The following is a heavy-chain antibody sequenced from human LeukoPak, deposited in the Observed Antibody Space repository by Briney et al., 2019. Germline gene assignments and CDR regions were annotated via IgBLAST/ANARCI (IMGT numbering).Heavy chain of an antibody. J-gene: IGHJ6*02. D-gene: IGHD4-17*01. CDR2: INPNSGGT. Sequence: GASVKVSCKASGYTFTGYYMHWVRQAPGQGLEWMGWINPNSGGTDYAQKFQGRVTMTRDTSISTAYMELSRLRSDDTAVYYCARDGLETVTTRWYYYGMDVWGQGTTVTVSS. CDR3: ARDGLETVTTRWYYYGMDV. CDR1: GYTFTGYY. V-gene: IGHV1-2*02.